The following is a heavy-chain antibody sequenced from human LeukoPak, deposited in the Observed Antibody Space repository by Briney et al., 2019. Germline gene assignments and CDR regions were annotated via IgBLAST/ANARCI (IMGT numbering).Heavy chain of an antibody. CDR1: GFTFSSYG. D-gene: IGHD3-22*01. CDR2: ISGSGGST. J-gene: IGHJ4*02. V-gene: IGHV3-23*01. Sequence: GGTLRLSCAASGFTFSSYGMSWVRQAPGKGLEWVSAISGSGGSTYYADSVKGRFTISRDNSKNTLYLQMNSLRAEDTAVYYCAKVADKYYYDSSGPTDYWGQGTLVTVSS. CDR3: AKVADKYYYDSSGPTDY.